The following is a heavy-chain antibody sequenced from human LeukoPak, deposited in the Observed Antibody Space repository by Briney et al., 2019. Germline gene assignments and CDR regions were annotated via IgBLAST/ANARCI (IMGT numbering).Heavy chain of an antibody. D-gene: IGHD4-23*01. J-gene: IGHJ4*02. CDR1: QFNFNKFG. CDR3: ARSFNYGGDY. Sequence: GGSLRLSCATSQFNFNKFGMTWVRQAPGKGLEWVSSISGNGGSTQYADSVKGRFTISRDNSKNTLYLQMNSLRAEDTAVYYCARSFNYGGDYWGQGTLVTVSS. CDR2: ISGNGGST. V-gene: IGHV3-23*01.